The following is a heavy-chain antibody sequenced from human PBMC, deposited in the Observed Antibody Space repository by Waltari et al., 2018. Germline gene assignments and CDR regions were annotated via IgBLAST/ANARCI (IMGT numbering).Heavy chain of an antibody. Sequence: QVQLQESGPGLVKPSETLSLTCTVSGGSLSSYYWSWIRQPPGKGLEWIGYIDYSGSTNFNPSLRSRVAVSLDTSKNQFSLKLSSVTAADTAIYYCARGHTNSWYYFDFWGQGTLVTVSS. V-gene: IGHV4-59*01. CDR3: ARGHTNSWYYFDF. D-gene: IGHD6-13*01. J-gene: IGHJ4*02. CDR2: IDYSGST. CDR1: GGSLSSYY.